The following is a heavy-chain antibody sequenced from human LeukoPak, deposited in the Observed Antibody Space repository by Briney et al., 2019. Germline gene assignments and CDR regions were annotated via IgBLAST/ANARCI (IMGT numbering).Heavy chain of an antibody. CDR3: GKARYCGSTSCYWDY. D-gene: IGHD2-2*01. CDR2: ISWNSGTI. J-gene: IGHJ4*02. V-gene: IGHV3-9*03. Sequence: GRSLRLSCAASGFTFDDYAVHWVRQAPGKGLEWGSGISWNSGTIGYADSVKGRFTISRDNAKNTLYLQMHSLRAEDMALYYCGKARYCGSTSCYWDYWGQGTLVTVSS. CDR1: GFTFDDYA.